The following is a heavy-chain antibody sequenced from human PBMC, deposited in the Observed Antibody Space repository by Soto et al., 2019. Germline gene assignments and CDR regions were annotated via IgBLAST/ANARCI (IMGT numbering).Heavy chain of an antibody. CDR1: GYTFTSYG. CDR2: INAFKGTT. J-gene: IGHJ4*02. D-gene: IGHD4-17*01. V-gene: IGHV1-18*01. Sequence: QVQLVQSGAEVRKPGASVKVSCKASGYTFTSYGISWVRQAPGQGLEWMGWINAFKGTTNYAQNLQDRVTMTTDTSTSRAYMELRSLRSDDTAVYYCARGALRYFDYWGQGTLITVSS. CDR3: ARGALRYFDY.